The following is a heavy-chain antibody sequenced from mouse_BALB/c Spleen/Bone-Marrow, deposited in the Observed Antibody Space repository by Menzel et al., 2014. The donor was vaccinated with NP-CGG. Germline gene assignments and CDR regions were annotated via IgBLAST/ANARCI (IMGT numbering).Heavy chain of an antibody. CDR1: GYTSTSYY. Sequence: VKLMDSGPELVKPGASVRISCKASGYTSTSYYIHWVKQRPGQGLEWIGWIYPGNVNTKYNEKFKGKATLTADKSSSTAYMQLSSLTSEDSAVYFCAREANWNFDYWGQGTTLTVSS. D-gene: IGHD4-1*01. CDR2: IYPGNVNT. V-gene: IGHV1S56*01. CDR3: AREANWNFDY. J-gene: IGHJ2*01.